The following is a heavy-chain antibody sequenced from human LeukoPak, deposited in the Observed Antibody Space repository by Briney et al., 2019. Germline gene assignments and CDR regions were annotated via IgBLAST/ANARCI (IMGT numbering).Heavy chain of an antibody. J-gene: IGHJ1*01. V-gene: IGHV1-2*04. Sequence: ASVKVSCKASGYSFTSYYMHWVRQAPGQGLEWMGWINPNSGGTNYAQKFQGWVTMTRDTSISTAYMELSRLRSDDTAVYYCARVGPTNQHRHFQHWGQGTLVTVSS. CDR3: ARVGPTNQHRHFQH. CDR1: GYSFTSYY. CDR2: INPNSGGT. D-gene: IGHD1-14*01.